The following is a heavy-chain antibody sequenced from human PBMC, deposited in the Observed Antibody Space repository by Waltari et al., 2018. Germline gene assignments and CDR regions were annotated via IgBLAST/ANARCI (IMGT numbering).Heavy chain of an antibody. CDR3: ARHPPVPEFAYGMDV. J-gene: IGHJ6*02. Sequence: QVQLQESGPGLVKPSETLSLTCTVSGGSLNSFFWSWIRQPPGEGLEWIGDIYYTGVTKYNHSLDSRVTISVDTSKNQFSLKMTSVTAADTAVYYCARHPPVPEFAYGMDVWGQGTTVTVSS. V-gene: IGHV4-59*08. CDR2: IYYTGVT. D-gene: IGHD2-2*01. CDR1: GGSLNSFF.